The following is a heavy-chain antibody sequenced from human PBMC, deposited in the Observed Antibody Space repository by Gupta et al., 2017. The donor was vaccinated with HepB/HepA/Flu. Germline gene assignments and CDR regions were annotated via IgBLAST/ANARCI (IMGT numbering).Heavy chain of an antibody. Sequence: QVQLQESGPGLVKPSETLSLTCTVSGGSISSYYWSWIRQPAGKGLEWIGRIYTSGSTNYNPSLKSRVTMSVDTSKNQFSLKLSSVTAADTAVYYCARVGFWRGDKKWVFDNWGQGTLVTVSS. V-gene: IGHV4-4*07. CDR1: GGSISSYY. J-gene: IGHJ4*02. D-gene: IGHD3-3*01. CDR3: ARVGFWRGDKKWVFDN. CDR2: IYTSGST.